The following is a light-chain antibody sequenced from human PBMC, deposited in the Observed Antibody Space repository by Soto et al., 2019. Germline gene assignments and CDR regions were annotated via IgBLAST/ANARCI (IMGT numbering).Light chain of an antibody. J-gene: IGLJ1*01. V-gene: IGLV2-14*01. CDR1: SSDVGGYNY. CDR2: DVS. Sequence: LTQPASVSGSPGQSITISCTGTSSDVGGYNYVAWYQQHPGKAPKLMIYDVSNRPSGVSNRFSGSKSGNTASLTISGLQAEDEADYYCSSYTSSSKVFGTGTKVTVL. CDR3: SSYTSSSKV.